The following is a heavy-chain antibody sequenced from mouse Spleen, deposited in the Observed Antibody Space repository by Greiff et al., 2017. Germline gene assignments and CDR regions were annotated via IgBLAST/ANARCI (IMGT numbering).Heavy chain of an antibody. J-gene: IGHJ4*01. CDR1: GFTFSSYA. CDR3: AREGDWYYAMDY. Sequence: EVKLEESGGGLVKPGGSLKLSCAASGFTFSSYAMSWVRQTPEKRLEWVAAINSNGGSTYYPDTVKDRFTISRDNAKNTLYLQMSSLRSEDTALYYCAREGDWYYAMDYWGQGTSVTVSS. D-gene: IGHD4-1*01. CDR2: INSNGGST. V-gene: IGHV5-6-2*01.